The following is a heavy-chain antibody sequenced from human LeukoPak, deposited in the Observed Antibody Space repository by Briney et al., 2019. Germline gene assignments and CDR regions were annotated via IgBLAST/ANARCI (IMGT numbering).Heavy chain of an antibody. J-gene: IGHJ5*02. CDR1: GGSFSGYY. CDR2: INHSGST. D-gene: IGHD1-1*01. Sequence: SETLSLTCAVYGGSFSGYYWSWIRQPPGKGLEWIGEINHSGSTNYNPSLKSRVTISVDTSKNQFSLKLSSVTAADTAVYYCARHLDTLSLDPWGQGTLVTVSS. V-gene: IGHV4-34*01. CDR3: ARHLDTLSLDP.